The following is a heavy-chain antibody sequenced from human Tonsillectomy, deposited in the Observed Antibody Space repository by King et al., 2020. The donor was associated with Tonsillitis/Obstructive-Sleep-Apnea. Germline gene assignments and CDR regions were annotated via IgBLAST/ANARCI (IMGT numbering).Heavy chain of an antibody. CDR1: GGPINSYY. J-gene: IGHJ4*02. V-gene: IGHV4-59*01. CDR3: ARAGGYCTSGSCLPLDY. D-gene: IGHD2-15*01. CDR2: LHYTGNP. Sequence: QLQESGPGLVRPSETLSLTCTVSGGPINSYYWSWIRQPPGKGLEWIGYLHYTGNPNYNPSLESRVTISVDMSENQFSLNLISVTAADTAVYYCARAGGYCTSGSCLPLDYWGRGALVTVSS.